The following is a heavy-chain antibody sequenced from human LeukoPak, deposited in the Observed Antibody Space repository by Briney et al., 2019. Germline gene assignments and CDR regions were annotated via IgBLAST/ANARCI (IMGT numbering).Heavy chain of an antibody. V-gene: IGHV3-7*03. J-gene: IGHJ4*02. D-gene: IGHD6-13*01. CDR1: GFTFRSYW. CDR3: ARVIWRQLAPFDY. Sequence: GGSLRLSCAASGFTFRSYWMRWVRQAPGKGLEWVANIKQDGSEKNYVDSVKGRFTISRDNAKNSLYLQMNSLRGDDTAVYYCARVIWRQLAPFDYWGQGALVTVSS. CDR2: IKQDGSEK.